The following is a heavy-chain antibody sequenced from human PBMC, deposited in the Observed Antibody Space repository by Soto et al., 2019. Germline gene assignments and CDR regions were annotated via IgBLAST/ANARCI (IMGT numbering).Heavy chain of an antibody. D-gene: IGHD3-16*01. V-gene: IGHV3-23*01. CDR1: GFTFSSYA. CDR2: ISGSGGST. CDR3: AKKGSGGGGKDNWFDP. Sequence: GESLKISCAASGFTFSSYAMSWVRQAPGKGLEWVSAISGSGGSTYYADSVKGRFTISRDNSKNTLYLQMNSLRAEDTAVYYCAKKGSGGGGKDNWFDPWGQGTLVTVSS. J-gene: IGHJ5*02.